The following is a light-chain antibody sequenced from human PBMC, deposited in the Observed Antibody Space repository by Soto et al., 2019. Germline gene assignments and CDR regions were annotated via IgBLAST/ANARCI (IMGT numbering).Light chain of an antibody. CDR2: QDS. CDR1: KLGDKY. J-gene: IGLJ1*01. Sequence: SYELTQPPSVSVSPGQTASITCSGDKLGDKYACWYQQKPGQSPVLVIYQDSKRPSGIPERFSGSTSGNTATLTISGTQAMDEAAYYCQAWDSSTYVFGTGTKLTVL. CDR3: QAWDSSTYV. V-gene: IGLV3-1*01.